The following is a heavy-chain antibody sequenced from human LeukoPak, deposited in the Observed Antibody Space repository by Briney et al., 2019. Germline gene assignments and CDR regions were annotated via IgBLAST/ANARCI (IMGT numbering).Heavy chain of an antibody. J-gene: IGHJ5*02. V-gene: IGHV4-39*07. CDR1: GGSITSSSYY. Sequence: SETLSLTCTVSGGSITSSSYYWGWIRQPPGKGLEWIGSIYYSGSTYYNPSLKSRVTISVDTSKNQFSLKLSSVTAADTAVYYCARAQTILMVYGGWFDPWGQGTLVTVSS. CDR3: ARAQTILMVYGGWFDP. CDR2: IYYSGST. D-gene: IGHD2-8*01.